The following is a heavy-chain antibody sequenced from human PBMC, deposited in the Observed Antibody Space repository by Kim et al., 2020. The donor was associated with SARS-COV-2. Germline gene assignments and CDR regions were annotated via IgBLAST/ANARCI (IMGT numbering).Heavy chain of an antibody. CDR1: GFTFDDYA. CDR2: ISWNSGSI. V-gene: IGHV3-9*01. J-gene: IGHJ6*02. Sequence: GGSLRLSCAASGFTFDDYAMHWVRQAPGKGLEWVSGISWNSGSIGYADSVKGRFTISRDNAKNSLYLQMNSLRAEDTALYYCARGGWDCSSTSCSTPILYYYYGMDVWGQGTTVTVSS. D-gene: IGHD2-2*01. CDR3: ARGGWDCSSTSCSTPILYYYYGMDV.